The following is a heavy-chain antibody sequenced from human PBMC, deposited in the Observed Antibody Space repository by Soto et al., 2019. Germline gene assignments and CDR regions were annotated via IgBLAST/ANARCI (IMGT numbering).Heavy chain of an antibody. V-gene: IGHV3-23*01. D-gene: IGHD6-13*01. CDR2: ISGSGGST. CDR1: GFTFSSYA. J-gene: IGHJ4*02. Sequence: GGSLRLSCAASGFTFSSYAMSWVRQAPGKGLEWVSAISGSGGSTYYADSVKGRFTISRDNSKNTLYLQMNSLRAEDTAVYYWAKVSAPIAAAGKTPFDYWGQGTLVTVSS. CDR3: AKVSAPIAAAGKTPFDY.